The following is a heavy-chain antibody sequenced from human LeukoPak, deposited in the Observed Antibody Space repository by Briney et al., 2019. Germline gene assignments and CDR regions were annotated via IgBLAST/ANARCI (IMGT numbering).Heavy chain of an antibody. V-gene: IGHV1-2*02. CDR2: INPNSGGT. CDR3: ARGRGIYGSGSYNWFDP. J-gene: IGHJ5*02. D-gene: IGHD3-10*01. Sequence: ASVKVSCKASGYTFSGYSLHWVRQAPGQGLEWMGWINPNSGGTNYPQKFQGRVTMTRDTSISTAYMELSRLRSDDTAVYYCARGRGIYGSGSYNWFDPWGQGTLVTVSS. CDR1: GYTFSGYS.